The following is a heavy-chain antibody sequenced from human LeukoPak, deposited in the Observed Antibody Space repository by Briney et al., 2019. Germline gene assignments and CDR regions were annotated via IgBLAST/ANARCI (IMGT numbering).Heavy chain of an antibody. CDR1: GGSISSYY. D-gene: IGHD2-15*01. Sequence: SEILSLTCTVSGGSISSYYWSWIRQPAGKGLEWIGRIYTSGSTNYNPSLKSRVTMSVDTSKNQCSLKLSSVTAADTAVYYCAREIGYCSGGSCYHNWFDPWGQGTLVTVSS. CDR2: IYTSGST. J-gene: IGHJ5*02. V-gene: IGHV4-4*07. CDR3: AREIGYCSGGSCYHNWFDP.